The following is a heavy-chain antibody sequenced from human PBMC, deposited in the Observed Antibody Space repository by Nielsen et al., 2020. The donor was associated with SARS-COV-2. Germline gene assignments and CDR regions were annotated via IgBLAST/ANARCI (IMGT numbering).Heavy chain of an antibody. CDR3: VRSRYYGPTSYFDY. Sequence: NLSCAPSLFTFTSYWMPCVLQVPGPGLVSVSRINSYGTGVTYADSLQGRFTISRDNAKKTLYLQMTSLIAEDTAVYYCVRSRYYGPTSYFDYWGQGTLVTVPS. V-gene: IGHV3-74*01. CDR2: INSYGTGV. D-gene: IGHD3-22*01. J-gene: IGHJ4*02. CDR1: LFTFTSYW.